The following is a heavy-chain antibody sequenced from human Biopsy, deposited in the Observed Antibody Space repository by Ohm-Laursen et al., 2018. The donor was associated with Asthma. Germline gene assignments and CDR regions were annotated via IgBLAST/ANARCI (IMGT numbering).Heavy chain of an antibody. Sequence: ASVTVSCTLSGYTLTALFMHWVRQAPGQWLEWLGGLDPEVGGTVNARRFQGRVTMTEDTSTDTAYMELSSLRSDDTAVYYCASDFPKDYVRYDFQFWGQGTLVTVSS. V-gene: IGHV1-24*01. CDR1: GYTLTALF. J-gene: IGHJ4*02. CDR2: LDPEVGGT. CDR3: ASDFPKDYVRYDFQF. D-gene: IGHD4-17*01.